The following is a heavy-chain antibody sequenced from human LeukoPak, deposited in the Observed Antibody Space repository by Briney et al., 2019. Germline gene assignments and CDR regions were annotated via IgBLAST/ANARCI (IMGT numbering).Heavy chain of an antibody. J-gene: IGHJ4*02. CDR3: ASYLWYYYGSGSYWFDY. D-gene: IGHD3-10*01. CDR2: IYHSGNT. V-gene: IGHV4-38-2*02. Sequence: TSETLSLTCTVSGYSISNDYYWDWIRQPPGKGLEWIGTIYHSGNTYYNPSLKSRVTISVDTSKNQFSLKLSSVTAADTAVYYCASYLWYYYGSGSYWFDYWGQGTLVTVSS. CDR1: GYSISNDYY.